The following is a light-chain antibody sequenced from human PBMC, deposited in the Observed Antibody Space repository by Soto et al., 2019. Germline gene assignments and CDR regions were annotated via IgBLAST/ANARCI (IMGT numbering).Light chain of an antibody. V-gene: IGKV3-20*01. J-gene: IGKJ1*01. CDR2: GTS. CDR3: QQYGSSSWT. CDR1: QSVSSSY. Sequence: EIVVTQSPCTLSLSPGERATLSCRASQSVSSSYLAWYQQKPGQAPRLLIYGTSSRATAIPDRFSGSGSGTDFTLPLSRLEPEDFAVYYCQQYGSSSWTFGQGTKV.